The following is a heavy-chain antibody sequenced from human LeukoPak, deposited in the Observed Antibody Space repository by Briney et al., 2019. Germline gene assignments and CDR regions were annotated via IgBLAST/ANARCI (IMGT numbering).Heavy chain of an antibody. J-gene: IGHJ4*02. V-gene: IGHV3-7*01. CDR2: IKQDGSEK. D-gene: IGHD4-17*01. CDR1: GFTFSSYW. Sequence: PGGSLRLSCAASGFTFSSYWMSWVRQAPGKGLEWVANIKQDGSEKYYVDSVKDRFTISRDNAKNSLYLQMNSLRAEDTAVYYCARAQRDYGDYGDYWGQGTLVTVSS. CDR3: ARAQRDYGDYGDY.